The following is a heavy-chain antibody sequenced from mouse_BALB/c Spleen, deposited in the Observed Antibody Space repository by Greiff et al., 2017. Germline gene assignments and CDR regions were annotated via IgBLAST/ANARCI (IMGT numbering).Heavy chain of an antibody. D-gene: IGHD2-1*01. CDR1: GFNIKDTY. CDR2: IDPANGNT. CDR3: ASPLYGNYDWYFDV. Sequence: EVMLVESGAELVKPGASVKLSCTASGFNIKDTYMHWVKQRPEQGLEWIGRIDPANGNTKYDPKFQGKATITADTSSNTAYLQLSSLTSEDTAVYYCASPLYGNYDWYFDVWGAGTTVTVSS. J-gene: IGHJ1*01. V-gene: IGHV14-3*02.